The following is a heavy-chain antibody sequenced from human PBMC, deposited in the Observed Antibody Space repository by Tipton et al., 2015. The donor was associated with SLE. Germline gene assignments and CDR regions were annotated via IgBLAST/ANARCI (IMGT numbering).Heavy chain of an antibody. CDR3: ARISVDTTMAQRVDYGMDV. V-gene: IGHV4-61*01. CDR2: IFYSGST. Sequence: TLSLTCTVSGGSISSINNYWTWIRQPPGKGLEWIGSIFYSGSTTYNPSLKSRVTMSVDTPKNQFSLKLTSVTAADTAVYYCARISVDTTMAQRVDYGMDVWGQVTTVIVSS. J-gene: IGHJ6*02. D-gene: IGHD5-18*01. CDR1: GGSISSINNY.